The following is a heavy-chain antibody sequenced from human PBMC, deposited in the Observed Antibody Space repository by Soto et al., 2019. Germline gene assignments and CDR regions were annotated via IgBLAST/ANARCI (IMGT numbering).Heavy chain of an antibody. V-gene: IGHV4-59*08. CDR2: IYYSGST. CDR1: GGSISSYY. D-gene: IGHD4-17*01. J-gene: IGHJ6*03. CDR3: ARSPPAYGDYGRPYYYYYMDV. Sequence: SETLSLTCTVSGGSISSYYWSWIRQPPGKGLEWIGYIYYSGSTNYNPSLKSRVTISVDTSKNQFSLKLSSVTAADTAVYYCARSPPAYGDYGRPYYYYYMDVWGKGTTVTVSS.